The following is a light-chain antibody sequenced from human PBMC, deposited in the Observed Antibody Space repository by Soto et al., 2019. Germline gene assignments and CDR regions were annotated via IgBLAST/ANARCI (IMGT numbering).Light chain of an antibody. V-gene: IGLV1-51*02. CDR1: SSNIGNNY. CDR2: ENN. Sequence: QSALTQPPSVSAAPGQKVTISCSGSSSNIGNNYVSWYQQLPGTAPKLLIYENNKRPSGIPDRFSGSKSGTSATLGITGLQTGDEADYYCGTWDSSLSAGYVVFGGGTKLTVL. J-gene: IGLJ2*01. CDR3: GTWDSSLSAGYVV.